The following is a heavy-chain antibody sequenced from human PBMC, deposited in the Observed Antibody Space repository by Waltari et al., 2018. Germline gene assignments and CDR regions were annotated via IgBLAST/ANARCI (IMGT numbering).Heavy chain of an antibody. CDR3: VRSLKSGGAY. Sequence: QVQLEQSGAEVKKPEASVKVSCKTSGYTFTNYYIHWGRQAPGQGLEWMGWVNADGGGTKYEKTIQGRGIMTRGPSIRTAYMELNRLTSNDTAMDYCVRSLKSGGAYWGQGTLVTVSS. CDR2: VNADGGGT. D-gene: IGHD3-10*01. V-gene: IGHV1-2*02. CDR1: GYTFTNYY. J-gene: IGHJ4*02.